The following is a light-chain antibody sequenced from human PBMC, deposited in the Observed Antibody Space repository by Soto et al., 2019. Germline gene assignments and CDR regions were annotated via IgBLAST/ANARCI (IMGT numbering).Light chain of an antibody. V-gene: IGKV3-11*01. CDR2: DVS. Sequence: VLLTQSPATLSVSPGERATLSCRASRSVSNFLVWYQQKPGQAPRLLIYDVSIRATDTPAKFSGSGSETDYTLTISSLEHEDVAVYYCKQRSDWPLTFGGGNKVDI. J-gene: IGKJ4*02. CDR1: RSVSNF. CDR3: KQRSDWPLT.